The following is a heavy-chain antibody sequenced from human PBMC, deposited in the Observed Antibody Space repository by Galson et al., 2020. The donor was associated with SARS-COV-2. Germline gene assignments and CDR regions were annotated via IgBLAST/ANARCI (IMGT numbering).Heavy chain of an antibody. CDR1: GYTLTALS. D-gene: IGHD3-10*01. CDR2: FDPEDGET. CDR3: AILGFGDAFEI. Sequence: ASVKVSCRVSGYTLTALSMQWVRQAPGKGLEWMGGFDPEDGETIYAQKFQGRVTMTEDTSTDTAYMELSSLRSEDTAVYYCAILGFGDAFEIWGQGTMVTVSS. J-gene: IGHJ3*02. V-gene: IGHV1-24*01.